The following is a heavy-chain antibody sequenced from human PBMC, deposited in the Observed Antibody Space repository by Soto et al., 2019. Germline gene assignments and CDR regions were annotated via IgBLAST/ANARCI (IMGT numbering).Heavy chain of an antibody. J-gene: IGHJ4*02. CDR3: ARPRTKVVTQAYFDQ. Sequence: PXASLELTCIVCGESISSRSDYWGWIRQPPGKGLEWIGSIYYSGRTYYNPSFKSRVTISIDTSKNQFSLKLSSVTATDTAVYYCARPRTKVVTQAYFDQCAQGALVTVPS. V-gene: IGHV4-39*01. CDR1: GESISSRSDY. D-gene: IGHD2-21*02. CDR2: IYYSGRT.